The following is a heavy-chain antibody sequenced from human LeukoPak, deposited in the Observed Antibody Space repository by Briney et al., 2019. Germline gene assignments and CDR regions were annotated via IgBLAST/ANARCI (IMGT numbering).Heavy chain of an antibody. CDR1: GDSISSYF. CDR3: ARDSHSVDTATPRGSDP. J-gene: IGHJ5*02. Sequence: SETLSLTCTVSGDSISSYFWSWIRQPPGKGLEWIGYFHDSGSANYNPSLKSRITMSVDTSKNQFSLKLRSVTAADTAVYYCARDSHSVDTATPRGSDPWGQGTLVTVSS. D-gene: IGHD2-15*01. CDR2: FHDSGSA. V-gene: IGHV4-59*01.